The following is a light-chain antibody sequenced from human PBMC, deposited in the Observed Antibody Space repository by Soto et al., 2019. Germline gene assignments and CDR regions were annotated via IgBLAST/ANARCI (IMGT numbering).Light chain of an antibody. Sequence: EIVLTQSPATLSLSPGERATLSCRASQSVSSYLAWYQHTPVQAPRLLIYDASNRATGIPARFSGSGSGTDFTLTISSLEPEDFAVYYCQQRSNWPRTFGQGTRLEIK. CDR1: QSVSSY. J-gene: IGKJ5*01. CDR3: QQRSNWPRT. V-gene: IGKV3-11*01. CDR2: DAS.